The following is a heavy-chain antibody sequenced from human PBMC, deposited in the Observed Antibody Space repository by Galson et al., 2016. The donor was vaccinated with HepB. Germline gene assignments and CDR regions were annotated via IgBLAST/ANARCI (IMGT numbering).Heavy chain of an antibody. D-gene: IGHD6-13*01. CDR3: ARASSRDSSSWYGAEYFQH. Sequence: SVKVSCKASGYTFTRYYMHWVRQAPGQGLEWMGIINPNGGSTSYSQKFQGRVTMTRDTSTSTVYMELSSLRSEDTAVYYCARASSRDSSSWYGAEYFQHWGQGTRVTGSS. V-gene: IGHV1-46*01. J-gene: IGHJ1*01. CDR2: INPNGGST. CDR1: GYTFTRYY.